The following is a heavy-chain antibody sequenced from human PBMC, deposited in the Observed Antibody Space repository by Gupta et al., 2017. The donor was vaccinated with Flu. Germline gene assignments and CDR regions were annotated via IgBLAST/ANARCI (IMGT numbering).Heavy chain of an antibody. Sequence: QVQLVESGGGVVQPGRSLRLSCAASGFTFSSYGMHWVRQAPGKGLEWVAFISYDGTNKDFAATVKGRFTISRDNSKNTLYLQMNSLKAEDTAVYDCAKAFGLGSSWFLFDQWGQGTLVTVSS. CDR1: GFTFSSYG. CDR2: ISYDGTNK. CDR3: AKAFGLGSSWFLFDQ. J-gene: IGHJ4*02. D-gene: IGHD6-13*01. V-gene: IGHV3-30*18.